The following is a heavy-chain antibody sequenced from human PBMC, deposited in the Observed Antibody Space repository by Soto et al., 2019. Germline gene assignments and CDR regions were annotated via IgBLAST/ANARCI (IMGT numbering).Heavy chain of an antibody. CDR2: ISAYNGNT. CDR3: ARDWSYYYDSSGYHPNWFDP. D-gene: IGHD3-22*01. V-gene: IGHV1-18*01. J-gene: IGHJ5*02. CDR1: GYTFTSYG. Sequence: GASVKVSCKASGYTFTSYGISWVRQAPGQGLEWMGWISAYNGNTNYAQKLQGRVTMTTDTSTSTAYMELRSLRSDDTAVYYCARDWSYYYDSSGYHPNWFDPWGQGTLVTVSS.